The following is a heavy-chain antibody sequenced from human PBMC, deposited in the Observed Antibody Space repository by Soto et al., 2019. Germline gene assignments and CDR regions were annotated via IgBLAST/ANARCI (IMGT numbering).Heavy chain of an antibody. V-gene: IGHV3-33*01. Sequence: GGSLRLSCAASGFTFSNYGMHWVRQAPGKGLEWVAVIWYDGNNKYYADSVKGRFTISRDNSNNTLYVQMTSLRAEDTAVYYCARGLHSFFDYWGQGTLVTVS. D-gene: IGHD2-21*01. J-gene: IGHJ4*02. CDR1: GFTFSNYG. CDR2: IWYDGNNK. CDR3: ARGLHSFFDY.